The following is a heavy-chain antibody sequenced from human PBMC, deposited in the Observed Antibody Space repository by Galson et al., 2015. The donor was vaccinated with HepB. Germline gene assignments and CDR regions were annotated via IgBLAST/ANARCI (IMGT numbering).Heavy chain of an antibody. J-gene: IGHJ4*02. D-gene: IGHD2-2*01. CDR1: GDSVSSNSAA. CDR2: IYYRSKWNY. V-gene: IGHV6-1*01. Sequence: CAISGDSVSSNSAAWNWIRQSPSRGLEWLGRIYYRSKWNYDYTVSVKSRITINPDTSWNQFSLQLNSVTPDDTAMYYCARQLAYCIGTSCQIYFDYWGQGTLITVSS. CDR3: ARQLAYCIGTSCQIYFDY.